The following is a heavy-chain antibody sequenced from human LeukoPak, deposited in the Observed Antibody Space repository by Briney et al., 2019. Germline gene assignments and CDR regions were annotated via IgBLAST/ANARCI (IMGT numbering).Heavy chain of an antibody. V-gene: IGHV4-39*07. J-gene: IGHJ4*02. CDR1: GGSISSRNYY. CDR2: IYYSGST. Sequence: PSETLSLTCTVSGGSISSRNYYWAWIRQSPGKGLQWIGSIYYSGSTYYKPSLKSRVTISIDTSKNQFSLRLTSVTAADTAVYYCAKVKGGYFYALDSWGQGTLVTLHS. CDR3: AKVKGGYFYALDS. D-gene: IGHD5-12*01.